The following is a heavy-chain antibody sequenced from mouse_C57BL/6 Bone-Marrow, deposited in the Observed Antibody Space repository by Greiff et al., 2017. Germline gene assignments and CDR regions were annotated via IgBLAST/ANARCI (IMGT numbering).Heavy chain of an antibody. Sequence: QVQLQQSGAELARPGASVKLSCKASGYTFTSYGISWVKQRTGQGLEWIGGIYPRSGNTYYNEKFKGKATLTADKSSSTAYMELRSLTSEDSAVYFCARGGYYSNLGYAMDYWGQGTSVTVSS. CDR1: GYTFTSYG. J-gene: IGHJ4*01. CDR3: ARGGYYSNLGYAMDY. CDR2: IYPRSGNT. D-gene: IGHD2-5*01. V-gene: IGHV1-81*01.